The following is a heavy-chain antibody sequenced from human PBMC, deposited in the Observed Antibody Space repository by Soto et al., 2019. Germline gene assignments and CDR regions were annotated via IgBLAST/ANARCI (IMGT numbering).Heavy chain of an antibody. CDR1: GGSFSGYY. D-gene: IGHD6-13*01. V-gene: IGHV4-34*01. Sequence: QVQLQQWGAGLLKPSETLSLTCAVYGGSFSGYYWSWIRQPPGKGLEWIGEINNSGSTNYNPSLKSRVPISVDTTKNLFSRNLGSVTDADTAVYYCARAPGIEAAEEGFDYWGQGTLVTVSS. J-gene: IGHJ4*02. CDR3: ARAPGIEAAEEGFDY. CDR2: INNSGST.